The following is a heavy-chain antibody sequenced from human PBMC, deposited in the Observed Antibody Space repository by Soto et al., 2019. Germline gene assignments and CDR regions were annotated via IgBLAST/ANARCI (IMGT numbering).Heavy chain of an antibody. Sequence: ASVKVSCKASGYTFSSYGINWVRQAPGQGLEWLGWISPYNDDTKYAQMLQGRVTMTTDTSSRTAYMALRSLRSDDTAVYFCARGGYYDSSGSRNYHYYGMDVWGQGTKVTVSS. D-gene: IGHD3-22*01. CDR3: ARGGYYDSSGSRNYHYYGMDV. J-gene: IGHJ6*02. CDR2: ISPYNDDT. CDR1: GYTFSSYG. V-gene: IGHV1-18*01.